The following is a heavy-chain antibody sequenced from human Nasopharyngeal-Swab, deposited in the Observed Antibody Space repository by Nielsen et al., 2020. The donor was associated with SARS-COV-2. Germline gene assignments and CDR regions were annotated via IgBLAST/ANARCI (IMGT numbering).Heavy chain of an antibody. V-gene: IGHV4-30-4*01. J-gene: IGHJ5*02. Sequence: WIRQPPGKGLEWIGYIYYSGSTYYNPSLKSRVTISVDTSKNQFSLKLSSVTAADTAVYYCARVSGIFNWFDPWGQGTRVTVSS. CDR3: ARVSGIFNWFDP. D-gene: IGHD6-25*01. CDR2: IYYSGST.